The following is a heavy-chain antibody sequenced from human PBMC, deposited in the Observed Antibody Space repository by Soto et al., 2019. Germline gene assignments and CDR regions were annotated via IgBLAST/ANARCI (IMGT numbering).Heavy chain of an antibody. J-gene: IGHJ4*02. CDR1: GFTFSSYG. D-gene: IGHD6-13*01. V-gene: IGHV3-33*01. Sequence: PGGSLRLSCAASGFTFSSYGMHWVRQAPGKRLEWVAVIWCDGSNKYYADSVKGRFTISRDNSKNTLYLQMNSLRAEDTAVYYCARDQEAAAGTPVDYWGQGTLVTVSS. CDR3: ARDQEAAAGTPVDY. CDR2: IWCDGSNK.